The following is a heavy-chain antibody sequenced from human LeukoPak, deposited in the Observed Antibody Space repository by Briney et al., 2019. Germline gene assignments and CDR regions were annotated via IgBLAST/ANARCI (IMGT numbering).Heavy chain of an antibody. V-gene: IGHV3-21*01. CDR3: ARENHGSLDY. J-gene: IGHJ4*02. CDR1: GFSFSTYS. CDR2: TSHSSIYI. D-gene: IGHD1-14*01. Sequence: PGGSLRLSCAASGFSFSTYSMNWVPQAPGKGLEWVSSTSHSSIYIYYADSVKGRFTISRDNAKNSLYLQMNSLRAEDTAVYYCARENHGSLDYWGQGTLVTVSS.